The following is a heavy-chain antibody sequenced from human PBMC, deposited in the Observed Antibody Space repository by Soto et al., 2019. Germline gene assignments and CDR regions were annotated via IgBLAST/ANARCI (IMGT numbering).Heavy chain of an antibody. CDR3: ATIPATTILTDY. CDR2: IYYSGST. Sequence: WVRQPPGKGLEWIGSIYYSGSTYYNPSLKSRVTISVDTSKNQFSLKLSSVTAADTAVYYCATIPATTILTDYWGQGTLVTVSS. J-gene: IGHJ4*02. D-gene: IGHD2-2*02. V-gene: IGHV4-39*01.